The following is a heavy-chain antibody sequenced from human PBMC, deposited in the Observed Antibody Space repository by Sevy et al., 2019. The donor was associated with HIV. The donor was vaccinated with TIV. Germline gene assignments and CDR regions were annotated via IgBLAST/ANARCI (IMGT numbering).Heavy chain of an antibody. D-gene: IGHD1-26*01. J-gene: IGHJ5*02. CDR2: IKQGGSEA. V-gene: IGHV3-7*03. CDR3: VRDKEVGASILDA. Sequence: WGSLRLSCVASGFNFRNFWMSWVRQAPGKGLECVADIKQGGSEAYYVDSVKGRFTISRDNAKNSLYLQMNSLRDEDTAMYFCVRDKEVGASILDAWGQGTPVTVSS. CDR1: GFNFRNFW.